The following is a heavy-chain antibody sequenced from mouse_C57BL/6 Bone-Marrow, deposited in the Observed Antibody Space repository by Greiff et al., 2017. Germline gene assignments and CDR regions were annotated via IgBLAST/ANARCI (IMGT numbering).Heavy chain of an antibody. V-gene: IGHV1-22*01. CDR2: INPNNGGT. J-gene: IGHJ3*01. D-gene: IGHD1-1*01. CDR1: GYTFTDYN. Sequence: VQLQQSGPELVKPGASVKMSCKASGYTFTDYNMHWVKQSHGKSLEWIGYINPNNGGTSYNQKFKGKATLTVNKSSSTAYMELRSLTSEDSAVYYCASPSYYGSSYDWFAYWGQGTLVTVSA. CDR3: ASPSYYGSSYDWFAY.